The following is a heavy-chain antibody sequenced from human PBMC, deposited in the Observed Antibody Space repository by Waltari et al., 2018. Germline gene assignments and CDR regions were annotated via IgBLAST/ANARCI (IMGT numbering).Heavy chain of an antibody. CDR3: ARGGLGYCTNGVCYGGFDY. J-gene: IGHJ4*02. Sequence: QVQLQQWGAGLLKPSETLSLTCAVYGGSFSGYYWSWIRQHSGKGLEWIGEINHSGSTNYNPSLKSRVTISVDTSKNQFSLKLSSVTAADTAVYYCARGGLGYCTNGVCYGGFDYWGQGTLVTVSS. D-gene: IGHD2-8*01. CDR2: INHSGST. CDR1: GGSFSGYY. V-gene: IGHV4-34*01.